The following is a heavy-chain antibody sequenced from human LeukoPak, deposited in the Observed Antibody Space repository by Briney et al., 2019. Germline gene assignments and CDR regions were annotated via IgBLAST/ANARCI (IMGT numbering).Heavy chain of an antibody. D-gene: IGHD2-21*02. CDR1: GYTFTSYY. Sequence: ASVKVSCKASGYTFTSYYMHWVRQAPGQGLEWMGWINPNSGGTNYAQKFQGRVTMTRDTSISTAYMELSRLRSDDTAVYYCARSYCGGDCLIDYWGQGTLVTVSS. CDR2: INPNSGGT. CDR3: ARSYCGGDCLIDY. J-gene: IGHJ4*02. V-gene: IGHV1-2*02.